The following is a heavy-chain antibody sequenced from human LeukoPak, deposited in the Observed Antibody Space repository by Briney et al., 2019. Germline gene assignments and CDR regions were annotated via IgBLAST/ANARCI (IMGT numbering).Heavy chain of an antibody. D-gene: IGHD6-19*01. V-gene: IGHV4-34*01. Sequence: SETLSLTCAVYGGSFSGYYWSWIRQPPGKGLEWIGEINHSGSTNYNPSLKSRVTISVDTSKNQFSLKLSSVTAADTAVYYCARGSGSSGWYGNWFDPWGQGTLVTVSS. J-gene: IGHJ5*02. CDR3: ARGSGSSGWYGNWFDP. CDR1: GGSFSGYY. CDR2: INHSGST.